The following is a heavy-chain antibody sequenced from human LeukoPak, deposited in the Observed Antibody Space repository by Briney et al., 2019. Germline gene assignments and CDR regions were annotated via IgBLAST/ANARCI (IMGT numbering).Heavy chain of an antibody. J-gene: IGHJ6*03. D-gene: IGHD1-1*01. CDR1: GFTFSSYW. Sequence: GGSLRLSCAASGFTFSSYWMHWVRQAPGKGLVWVSGMNSDGSRTSYADSVKGRFTISRDNAKNTLYLQMNSLRVEDTAVYYCARGRFPVHYYYMDVWGKGTTVTISS. CDR2: MNSDGSRT. CDR3: ARGRFPVHYYYMDV. V-gene: IGHV3-74*01.